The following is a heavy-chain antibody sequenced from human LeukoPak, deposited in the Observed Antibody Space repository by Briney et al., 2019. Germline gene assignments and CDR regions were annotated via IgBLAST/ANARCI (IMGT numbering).Heavy chain of an antibody. J-gene: IGHJ4*02. CDR3: ASDSSGYYYFDY. V-gene: IGHV4-39*02. CDR1: GGSISSSSYY. Sequence: PSETQSLTCTVSGGSISSSSYYWGWIRQPPGKGLEWIGRIYYSGSTYYHPYLKSRVTISVDTSNNHFSLKLSSVPAADTAVYYCASDSSGYYYFDYCGEGTLVTVSS. CDR2: IYYSGST. D-gene: IGHD3-22*01.